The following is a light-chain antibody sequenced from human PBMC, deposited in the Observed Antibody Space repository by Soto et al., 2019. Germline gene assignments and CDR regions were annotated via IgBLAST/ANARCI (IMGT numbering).Light chain of an antibody. CDR3: QQYNSLWT. Sequence: DIQMTQSPSTLSASVGDRVTITCRASQSISSWLAWYQQKPGKAPKLLIYKASSLESGVPSRFSGSGSGTEFTLTISSLQPDDFATYYFQQYNSLWTFGQGTKVELK. CDR2: KAS. CDR1: QSISSW. V-gene: IGKV1-5*03. J-gene: IGKJ1*01.